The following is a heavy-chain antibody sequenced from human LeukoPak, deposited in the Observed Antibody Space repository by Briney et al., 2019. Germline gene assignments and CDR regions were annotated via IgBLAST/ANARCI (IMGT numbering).Heavy chain of an antibody. J-gene: IGHJ4*02. CDR2: IYYSGST. V-gene: IGHV4-30-4*01. CDR1: GGSISSGDYY. Sequence: SETLSLTCTVSGGSISSGDYYWSWIRQPPGKGLEWIGYIYYSGSTNYNPSLKSRVTISVDTSKNQFSLKLSSVTAADTAVYYCARASNKDYYDSSGYYYDYWGQGTLVTVSS. D-gene: IGHD3-22*01. CDR3: ARASNKDYYDSSGYYYDY.